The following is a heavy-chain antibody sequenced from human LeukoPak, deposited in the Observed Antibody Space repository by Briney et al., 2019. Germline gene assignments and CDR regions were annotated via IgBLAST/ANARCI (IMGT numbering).Heavy chain of an antibody. D-gene: IGHD3-22*01. CDR3: ARDRDKYYYDSSGYHGQAFDI. J-gene: IGHJ3*02. Sequence: GGSLRLSCAASGFTFSSYSMNWVRRAPGKGLEWVASISSGSRYRYYADSVKGRFTISRDNTKNSLFLQMNSLRAEDTAVYYCARDRDKYYYDSSGYHGQAFDIWGQGTMVTVSS. V-gene: IGHV3-21*01. CDR2: ISSGSRYR. CDR1: GFTFSSYS.